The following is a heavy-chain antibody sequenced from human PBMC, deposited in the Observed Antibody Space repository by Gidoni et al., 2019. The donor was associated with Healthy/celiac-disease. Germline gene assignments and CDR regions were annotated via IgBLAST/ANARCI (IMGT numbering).Heavy chain of an antibody. V-gene: IGHV1-8*01. J-gene: IGHJ4*02. CDR1: GYTFTSYD. CDR2: MNPNRGNT. D-gene: IGHD6-19*01. Sequence: QVQLVQSGAEVKKPGASVKVSCKASGYTFTSYDINWVRQATGQGLEWMGWMNPNRGNTGYAQKLQGRVTMTRNTSISKAYMELSSLRSEDTAVYYCARAPGGQWLVRRALDYWGQGTLVTVSS. CDR3: ARAPGGQWLVRRALDY.